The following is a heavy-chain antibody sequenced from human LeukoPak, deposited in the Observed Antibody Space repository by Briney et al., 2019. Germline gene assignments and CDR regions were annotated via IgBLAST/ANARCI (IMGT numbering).Heavy chain of an antibody. J-gene: IGHJ5*02. V-gene: IGHV4-59*08. Sequence: PSGALSLTCTVSGGSISSFYWSSIRQPPGKGLEWIGYIYYSGSTNYNPSLKSRVTISVDTSKSQFSLKLSSVTAADTAVYYCARRFPWFDPWGQGTLVTVSS. CDR1: GGSISSFY. CDR2: IYYSGST. CDR3: ARRFPWFDP.